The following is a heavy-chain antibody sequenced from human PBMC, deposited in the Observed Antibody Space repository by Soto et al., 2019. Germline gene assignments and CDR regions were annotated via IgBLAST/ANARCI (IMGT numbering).Heavy chain of an antibody. J-gene: IGHJ3*01. CDR2: INYSGSL. D-gene: IGHD4-17*01. CDR3: ARARSVHPVAAGTTFPPGFDV. CDR1: GDSISKGSYY. Sequence: SETLSLTCTVSGDSISKGSYYWSWIRQTPWKGLEWIGNINYSGSLYYNPSLNSRLSISVDTSKNQLPLGLKSVTAADTAVYFCARARSVHPVAAGTTFPPGFDVWGRGTMVTVSS. V-gene: IGHV4-30-4*01.